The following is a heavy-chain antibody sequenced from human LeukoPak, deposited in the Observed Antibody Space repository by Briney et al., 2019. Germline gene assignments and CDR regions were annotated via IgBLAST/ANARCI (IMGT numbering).Heavy chain of an antibody. CDR3: ANQQWTHGVLVDY. CDR2: ITYSGTT. CDR1: GDSISSSTYSTTYY. D-gene: IGHD6-19*01. V-gene: IGHV4-39*01. Sequence: SETLSLTCAVSGDSISSSTYSTTYYWGWIRQPPGKGLEWIGSITYSGTTHYNASLKSRVTISVDTSKNQFSLRLSSVTAADTAVYYCANQQWTHGVLVDYWGQGTLVTVSS. J-gene: IGHJ4*02.